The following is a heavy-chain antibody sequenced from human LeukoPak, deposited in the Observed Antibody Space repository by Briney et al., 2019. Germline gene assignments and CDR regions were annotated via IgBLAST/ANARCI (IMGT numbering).Heavy chain of an antibody. V-gene: IGHV4-34*01. CDR2: INHSGST. Sequence: SETLSLTCAVYGGSFSGYYWSWIRPPPGKGLEWIGEINHSGSTNYNPSLKSRVTISVDTSKNQFSLKLSSVTAADTAVYYCARVLPMVRGVIITRSYNWFDPWGQGTLVTVSS. D-gene: IGHD3-10*01. J-gene: IGHJ5*02. CDR1: GGSFSGYY. CDR3: ARVLPMVRGVIITRSYNWFDP.